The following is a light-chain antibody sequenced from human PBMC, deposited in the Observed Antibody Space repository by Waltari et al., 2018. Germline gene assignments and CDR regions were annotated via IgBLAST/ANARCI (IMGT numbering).Light chain of an antibody. CDR2: VNSDGSH. V-gene: IGLV4-69*01. CDR3: QTGGHGTGV. CDR1: SAHSGNI. Sequence: QLVLTQSPSASASLAASVKLTCTLSSAHSGNIIAWVQKQPEQGPRYLMKVNSDGSHTKGDEIPVRFSGSSSGAERYRTISSLQSEDEADYYCQTGGHGTGVFGGGTKLTVL. J-gene: IGLJ3*02.